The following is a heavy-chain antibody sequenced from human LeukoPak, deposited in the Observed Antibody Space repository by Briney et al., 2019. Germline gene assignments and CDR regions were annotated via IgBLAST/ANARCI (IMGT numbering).Heavy chain of an antibody. CDR2: IYHSGST. J-gene: IGHJ4*02. V-gene: IGHV4-59*01. CDR1: GGSISTYY. D-gene: IGHD5-12*01. CDR3: ARGGGYASPIGY. Sequence: SETLSLTCTLSGGSISTYYWSWIRQPPGKGLEWIGYIYHSGSTNYNPSLKSRVTISVDTSKNQFSLKLSSVTAADTAVYYCARGGGYASPIGYWGQGTLATVSS.